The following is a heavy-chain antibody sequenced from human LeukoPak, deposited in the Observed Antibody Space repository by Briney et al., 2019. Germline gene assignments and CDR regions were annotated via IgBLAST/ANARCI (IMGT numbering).Heavy chain of an antibody. Sequence: PSETLSPTCTVSGGSISSSSYYWGWIRQPPGKGLEWIGSIYYSGSTYYNPSLKSRVTISVDTSKNQFSLKLSSVTAADTAVYYCARGRITMIVVVTHFDYWGQGTLVTVSS. CDR3: ARGRITMIVVVTHFDY. CDR2: IYYSGST. CDR1: GGSISSSSYY. V-gene: IGHV4-39*01. J-gene: IGHJ4*02. D-gene: IGHD3-22*01.